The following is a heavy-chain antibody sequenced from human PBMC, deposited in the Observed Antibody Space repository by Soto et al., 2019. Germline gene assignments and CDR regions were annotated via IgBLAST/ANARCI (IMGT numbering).Heavy chain of an antibody. CDR3: ATRSDGSGSYDPFNWFDP. Sequence: PGVSLRLSCAASGFTFSSYEMNWIRQPPGKGLEWIGEINHSGSTNYNPSLKSRVTISVDTSKNQFSLKLSSVTAADTAVYYCATRSDGSGSYDPFNWFDPWGQGTLVTVSS. J-gene: IGHJ5*02. V-gene: IGHV4-34*08. CDR2: INHSGST. D-gene: IGHD3-10*01. CDR1: GFTFSSYE.